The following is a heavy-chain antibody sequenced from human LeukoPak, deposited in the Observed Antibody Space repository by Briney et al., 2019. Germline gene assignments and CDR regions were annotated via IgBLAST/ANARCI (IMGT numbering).Heavy chain of an antibody. V-gene: IGHV1-8*03. CDR1: GYTFTSYD. CDR2: MNPNSGNT. CDR3: ARGLWRYYDFWSGYNDKYYFDY. Sequence: ASVKVSCKASGYTFTSYDINWVRQATGQGLEWMGWMNPNSGNTGYAQKFQGRVIHTRHTSISPDYMELSSLRSEDTAVYYCARGLWRYYDFWSGYNDKYYFDYWGQGTLVTVSS. D-gene: IGHD3-3*01. J-gene: IGHJ4*02.